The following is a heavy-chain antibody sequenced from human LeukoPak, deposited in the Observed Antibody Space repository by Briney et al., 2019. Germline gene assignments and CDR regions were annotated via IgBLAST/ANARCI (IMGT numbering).Heavy chain of an antibody. V-gene: IGHV4-38-2*02. CDR1: GYSISSGYY. D-gene: IGHD2-21*02. CDR3: ARTAKYCGGDCYPRYFDY. J-gene: IGHJ4*02. CDR2: IYHSGST. Sequence: SETLSLTCTVSGYSISSGYYWGWIRQPPGKGLEWIGSIYHSGSTYYNPSLKSRVTISVDTSKNQFSLKLSSVTAADTAVYYCARTAKYCGGDCYPRYFDYWGQGTLVTVSS.